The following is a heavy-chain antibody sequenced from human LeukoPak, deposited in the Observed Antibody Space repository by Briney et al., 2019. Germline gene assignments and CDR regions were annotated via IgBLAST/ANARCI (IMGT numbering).Heavy chain of an antibody. J-gene: IGHJ4*02. D-gene: IGHD2-2*01. CDR2: IYPGDSDT. CDR3: ASLGYCSSTSCSHTFDY. Sequence: ESLKISCKGSGYSFTSYWIGWVRQMPGKGLEWMGIIYPGDSDTRYSPSFQGQVTISADKSISTAYLQRSSLKASDTAMYYCASLGYCSSTSCSHTFDYWGQGTLVTVSS. CDR1: GYSFTSYW. V-gene: IGHV5-51*01.